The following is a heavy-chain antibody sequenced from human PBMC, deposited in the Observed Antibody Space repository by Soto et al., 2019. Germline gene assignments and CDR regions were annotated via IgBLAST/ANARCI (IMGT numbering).Heavy chain of an antibody. CDR2: IIPIFGTA. J-gene: IGHJ4*02. CDR1: GGTFSSYA. CDR3: ARSITHSKSGEVLVDY. D-gene: IGHD2-15*01. V-gene: IGHV1-69*13. Sequence: SVKVCFTATGGTFSSYAINLVRQAPGQGLEWMGGIIPIFGTANYAQKFQGRVTITADESTSTAYMELSRLRSEDTAVYYCARSITHSKSGEVLVDYWGQGTMVTVSS.